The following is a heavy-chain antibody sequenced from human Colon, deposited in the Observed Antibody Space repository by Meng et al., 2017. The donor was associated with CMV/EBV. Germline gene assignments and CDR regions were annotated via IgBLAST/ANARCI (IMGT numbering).Heavy chain of an antibody. V-gene: IGHV3-33*01. CDR1: GFTFSSYG. J-gene: IGHJ4*02. D-gene: IGHD4-17*01. CDR2: IWYDGSNK. CDR3: ARVEGSVTSPLDY. Sequence: GGSLRLSCAASGFTFSSYGMHWVRQAPGKGLEWVAVIWYDGSNKYYADSVRGRFTISRDNAKNFLYLQMNSLRAEDSAVYYCARVEGSVTSPLDYWGQGTLVTVSS.